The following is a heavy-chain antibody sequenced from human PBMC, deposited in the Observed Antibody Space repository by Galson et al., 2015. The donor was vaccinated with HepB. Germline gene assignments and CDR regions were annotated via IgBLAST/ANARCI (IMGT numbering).Heavy chain of an antibody. J-gene: IGHJ4*02. D-gene: IGHD2-21*02. CDR3: ACIEVDCGGDCYPDDY. Sequence: SVKVSCKASGYTFTGYYMHWVRQAPGQGLEWMGRINPNSGGTNYAQKFQGRVTMTRDTSISTAYMELSRLRSDDTAVYYCACIEVDCGGDCYPDDYWGQGTLVTVSS. CDR2: INPNSGGT. CDR1: GYTFTGYY. V-gene: IGHV1-2*06.